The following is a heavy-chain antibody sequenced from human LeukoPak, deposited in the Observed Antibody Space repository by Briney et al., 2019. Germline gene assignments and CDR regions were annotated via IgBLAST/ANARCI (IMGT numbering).Heavy chain of an antibody. J-gene: IGHJ4*02. CDR2: ISGDAHST. CDR3: VKDAPLPFDF. V-gene: IGHV3-23*01. CDR1: GFTFRDFA. Sequence: GGSLRLSCAAAGFTFRDFAMSWVRQAPGKGLEWVSAISGDAHSTYYADSLKGRFTISRDNSKNTLYLQMNSLRAADTATYFCVKDAPLPFDFWGQGALVIVSS.